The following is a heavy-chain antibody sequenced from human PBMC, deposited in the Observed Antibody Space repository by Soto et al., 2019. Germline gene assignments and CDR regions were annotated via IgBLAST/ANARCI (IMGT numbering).Heavy chain of an antibody. CDR2: IWYDGSNK. CDR3: ARGRSDDYIWGSYRKVFYFDY. CDR1: GFTFSSYG. V-gene: IGHV3-33*01. D-gene: IGHD3-16*02. Sequence: QVQLVESGGGVVQPGRSLRLSCAASGFTFSSYGMHWVRQAPGKGLEWVAVIWYDGSNKYYADSVKGRFTISRDNSKNTLYLHMNSLRAEDTAVYYCARGRSDDYIWGSYRKVFYFDYWGQGTLVTVSS. J-gene: IGHJ4*02.